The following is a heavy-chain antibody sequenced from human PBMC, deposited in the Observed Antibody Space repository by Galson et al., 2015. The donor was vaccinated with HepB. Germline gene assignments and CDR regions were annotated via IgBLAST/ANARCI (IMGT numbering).Heavy chain of an antibody. Sequence: SLRLSCAASGFTFSSYAMSWVRQAPGKGLEWVSAISGSGGSTYYADSVKGRFTISRDNSKNTLYLQTNSLRAEDTAVYYCAKAGYYDSSGPPGYGMDVWGQGTTVTVSS. CDR2: ISGSGGST. J-gene: IGHJ6*02. CDR3: AKAGYYDSSGPPGYGMDV. V-gene: IGHV3-23*01. CDR1: GFTFSSYA. D-gene: IGHD3-22*01.